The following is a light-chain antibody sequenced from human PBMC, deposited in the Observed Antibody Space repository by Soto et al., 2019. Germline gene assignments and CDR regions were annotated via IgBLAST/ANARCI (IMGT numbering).Light chain of an antibody. J-gene: IGKJ1*01. Sequence: DIQMTQSPSSLSASVGDRVTITCRASQRVGAYLNWYQQKPGKAPTLLIYSVSELQRGVSLRFSGSGSGTDFTLPIRNLQPEDFAVYYCQQSHNTPLTFGQGTKVE. CDR1: QRVGAY. V-gene: IGKV1-39*01. CDR3: QQSHNTPLT. CDR2: SVS.